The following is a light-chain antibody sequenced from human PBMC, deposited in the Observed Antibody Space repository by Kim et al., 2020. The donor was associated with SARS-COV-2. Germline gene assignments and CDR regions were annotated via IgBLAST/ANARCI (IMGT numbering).Light chain of an antibody. Sequence: ALGQTVRITCQGDSLRSYYASWYQQKPGQAPVIVIYGKNNRPSGIPDRFSGSSSGNTASLTITGAQAEDEADYYCNSRGSSGNHWVFGGGTQLTVL. CDR1: SLRSYY. CDR2: GKN. CDR3: NSRGSSGNHWV. V-gene: IGLV3-19*01. J-gene: IGLJ3*02.